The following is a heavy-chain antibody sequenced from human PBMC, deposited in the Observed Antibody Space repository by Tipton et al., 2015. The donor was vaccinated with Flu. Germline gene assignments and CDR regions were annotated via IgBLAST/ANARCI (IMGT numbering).Heavy chain of an antibody. CDR2: LYPGDSDI. CDR1: GYTFSSYM. Sequence: QLVQSGAEVKKPGESLKISCKGSGYTFSSYMIAWVRQKPGKGLEWMGILYPGDSDIRYSPSFQGQVTISADTSISTVYLQWSSLKASDTARYYCARHPEGFDYWGQGTLVTVSS. V-gene: IGHV5-51*01. CDR3: ARHPEGFDY. J-gene: IGHJ4*02.